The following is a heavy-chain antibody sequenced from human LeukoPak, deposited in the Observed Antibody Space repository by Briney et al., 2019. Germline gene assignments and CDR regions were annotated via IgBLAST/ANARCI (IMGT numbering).Heavy chain of an antibody. V-gene: IGHV3-53*01. J-gene: IGHJ6*02. CDR3: ARDRYGSSVGGMDV. CDR2: IYSDGSA. D-gene: IGHD6-6*01. CDR1: GFTVSSNY. Sequence: PGGSLRLSCAASGFTVSSNYMSWVRQAPGKGLEWVSIIYSDGSAYYADSVKGRFTISRDNSKNTLYLQMNSLRAEDTAVYYCARDRYGSSVGGMDVWGQGTTVTVSS.